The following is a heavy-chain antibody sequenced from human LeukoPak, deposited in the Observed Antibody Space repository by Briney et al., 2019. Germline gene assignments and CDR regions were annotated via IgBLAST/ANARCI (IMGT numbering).Heavy chain of an antibody. D-gene: IGHD3-3*01. J-gene: IGHJ6*02. CDR2: IYSDGST. CDR3: ARPLRINCGMDV. Sequence: GGSLRLSCAASGFTFSSYGMSWVRQTPGKGLEWVSIIYSDGSTYYADSVKGRFTISRDNSKNTMYLQMNSLRAEDTAVYYCARPLRINCGMDVWGQGTTVTVSS. V-gene: IGHV3-53*01. CDR1: GFTFSSYG.